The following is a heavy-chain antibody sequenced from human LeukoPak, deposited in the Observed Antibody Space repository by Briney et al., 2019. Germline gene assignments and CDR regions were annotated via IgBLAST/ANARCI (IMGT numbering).Heavy chain of an antibody. V-gene: IGHV3-7*01. CDR2: IYQDGREK. Sequence: PGGSLRLSCVASGFTFSTYLMTSVRQAPGKGLEWVANIYQDGREKYYVDSVKGRFTISRDNAKNSLYLQMNSLRAEDAAVYYCASERPSSSWYDYWGQGTLVTVSS. J-gene: IGHJ4*02. CDR1: GFTFSTYL. D-gene: IGHD6-13*01. CDR3: ASERPSSSWYDY.